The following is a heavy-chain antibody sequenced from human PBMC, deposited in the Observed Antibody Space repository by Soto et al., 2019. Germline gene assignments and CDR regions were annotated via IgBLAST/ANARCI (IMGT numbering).Heavy chain of an antibody. Sequence: EVQLLESGGGLVQPGGSLRLSCAASGFTFSNYAVTWVRQAPGKGLEWVSTISGSGGSTYYADSVKGRFTISRDNSKNTLYLQMNRLRAEETAVYYCAKDQGSSWYEIDYWGQGNLVTVSS. D-gene: IGHD6-13*01. CDR1: GFTFSNYA. J-gene: IGHJ4*02. V-gene: IGHV3-23*01. CDR3: AKDQGSSWYEIDY. CDR2: ISGSGGST.